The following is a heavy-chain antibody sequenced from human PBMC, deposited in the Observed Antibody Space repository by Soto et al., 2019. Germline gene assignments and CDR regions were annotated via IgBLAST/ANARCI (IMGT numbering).Heavy chain of an antibody. CDR1: GFTFSSYG. V-gene: IGHV3-33*01. CDR2: IWYDGSKK. Sequence: SLRLSCAASGFTFSSYGVHWVRQAPGKGLEWVAVIWYDGSKKYYADSVKGRFTISRDNSKNTLSLQMNSLRAEDTAVYYCERGSYSNTGGMDVWGQGTTVTVSS. J-gene: IGHJ6*02. CDR3: ERGSYSNTGGMDV. D-gene: IGHD4-4*01.